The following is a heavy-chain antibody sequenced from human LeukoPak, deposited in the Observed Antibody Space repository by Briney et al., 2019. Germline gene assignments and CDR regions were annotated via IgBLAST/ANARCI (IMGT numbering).Heavy chain of an antibody. CDR2: IRYDGRNK. Sequence: PGGSLRLSCAASGFIFSSYGMHWVRQAPGKGLEWVAFIRYDGRNKYYADSVKGRFTISRDTSKNTLYLQMNSLRAEDTAIYYCARRAGSYSHSYDYWGQGTLVTVSS. V-gene: IGHV3-30*02. CDR1: GFIFSSYG. CDR3: ARRAGSYSHSYDY. J-gene: IGHJ4*02. D-gene: IGHD2-15*01.